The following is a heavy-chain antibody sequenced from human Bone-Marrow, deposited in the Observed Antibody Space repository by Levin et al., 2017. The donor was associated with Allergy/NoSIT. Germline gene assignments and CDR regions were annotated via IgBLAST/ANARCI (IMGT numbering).Heavy chain of an antibody. D-gene: IGHD3-16*02. J-gene: IGHJ4*02. CDR1: GFIFRTYG. V-gene: IGHV3-30*18. Sequence: PGGSLRLSCAASGFIFRTYGMHWVRQAPGKGLEWVAVMSYDGSNEYYADSVKGRFTISRDNSKNTLYLQMNSLRVEDTAVYYCAKKAPGGVIAHPDYWGQGTLVTVSS. CDR3: AKKAPGGVIAHPDY. CDR2: MSYDGSNE.